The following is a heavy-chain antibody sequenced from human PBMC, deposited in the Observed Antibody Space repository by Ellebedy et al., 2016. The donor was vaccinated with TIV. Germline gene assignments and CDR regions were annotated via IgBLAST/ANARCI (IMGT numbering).Heavy chain of an antibody. Sequence: SQTLSLTCAVYGGSFSGYYWCWIRQPPGKGLEWIGEINHSGSTNYNPSLKSRVTISLDTSKTQFSLKLSSVTAADTAVYYCARGWRVGATMRMYWFDPWGQGTLVTVSS. CDR2: INHSGST. V-gene: IGHV4-34*01. CDR3: ARGWRVGATMRMYWFDP. J-gene: IGHJ5*02. CDR1: GGSFSGYY. D-gene: IGHD1-26*01.